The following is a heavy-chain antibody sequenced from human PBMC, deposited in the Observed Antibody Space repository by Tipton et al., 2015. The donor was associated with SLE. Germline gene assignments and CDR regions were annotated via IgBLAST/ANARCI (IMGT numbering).Heavy chain of an antibody. Sequence: QLVQSGVEVKKPGESLRISCKASGYSFSNYWIGWVRQMPGKGLEWMGIVYPRNSDSRYSPSFQGQVTMSADKSITTAFLQWSSLNASDTASYFCHSRLVTSHEGLVLAIWGQGILVTFSS. D-gene: IGHD2-21*02. V-gene: IGHV5-51*03. CDR1: GYSFSNYW. J-gene: IGHJ3*01. CDR2: VYPRNSDS. CDR3: HSRLVTSHEGLVLAI.